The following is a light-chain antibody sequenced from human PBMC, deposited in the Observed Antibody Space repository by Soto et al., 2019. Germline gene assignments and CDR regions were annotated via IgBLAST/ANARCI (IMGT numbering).Light chain of an antibody. CDR1: SSNIGAGYD. J-gene: IGLJ3*02. V-gene: IGLV1-40*01. CDR2: GNS. Sequence: QLVLTQPPSVSGAPGQRVTISCTGSSSNIGAGYDVHWYQQLPGTAPKLLIYGNSNRPSGVPDRFSGSKSGTSASLAITGLLAEDEADYYCQSYDSSLSGTGVFGGGTKLTVL. CDR3: QSYDSSLSGTGV.